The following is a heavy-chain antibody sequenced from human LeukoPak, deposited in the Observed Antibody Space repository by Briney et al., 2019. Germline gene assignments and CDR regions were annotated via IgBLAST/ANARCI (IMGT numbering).Heavy chain of an antibody. D-gene: IGHD5-18*01. J-gene: IGHJ6*02. V-gene: IGHV1-2*02. CDR1: GYTFTGYY. CDR2: INPNSGCT. CDR3: ARRPSGYSYGYGYYGMDV. Sequence: ASLKVSCKASGYTFTGYYMHWVRQTPGQGLEWMGWINPNSGCTNYAQKSQGRVTMTRDTSISTAYMELSRLRSDDTAVYYCARRPSGYSYGYGYYGMDVWGQGTTVTVSS.